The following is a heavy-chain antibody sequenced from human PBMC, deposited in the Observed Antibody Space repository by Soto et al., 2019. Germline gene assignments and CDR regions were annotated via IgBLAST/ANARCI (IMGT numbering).Heavy chain of an antibody. CDR1: GFTFSSYG. V-gene: IGHV3-33*01. Sequence: QVQLVESGGGVVQPGRSLRLSCAASGFTFSSYGIHWVRQAPGKGLEWVAVIYYDGSNKYYADSVKGRFTISRDNSKNTLYLQMTVLCAADTAVYYCAIGLGVSTTLGRFDPWGQGTLVTVSS. D-gene: IGHD1-26*01. CDR3: AIGLGVSTTLGRFDP. J-gene: IGHJ5*02. CDR2: IYYDGSNK.